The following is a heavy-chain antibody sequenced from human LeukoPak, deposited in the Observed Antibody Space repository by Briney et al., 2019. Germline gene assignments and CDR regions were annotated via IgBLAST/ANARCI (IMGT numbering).Heavy chain of an antibody. Sequence: KAGESLKISCKGSRYSFTSYWIGWVRQMPGKGLEWMVIIYPGDSDIRYSRSFQGQVNISADKSISTAYLQWSSLKASDTAMYYCARISAMVRGVISPLDYWGQGTLVTVSS. CDR3: ARISAMVRGVISPLDY. J-gene: IGHJ4*02. CDR1: RYSFTSYW. CDR2: IYPGDSDI. D-gene: IGHD3-10*01. V-gene: IGHV5-51*01.